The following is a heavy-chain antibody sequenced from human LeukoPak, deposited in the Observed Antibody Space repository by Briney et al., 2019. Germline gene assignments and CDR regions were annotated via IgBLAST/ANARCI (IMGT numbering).Heavy chain of an antibody. D-gene: IGHD3-3*01. Sequence: ASVKVSCKASGYTFTGYYMHWVRQAPGQGLEWMGWINPNSGGTNYAQKFQGRVTMTRDTSISTAYMELSRLRSDDTAVYYCARDERFLEWLLYPTTLGYWGQGTLVTVSS. CDR3: ARDERFLEWLLYPTTLGY. CDR2: INPNSGGT. V-gene: IGHV1-2*02. CDR1: GYTFTGYY. J-gene: IGHJ4*02.